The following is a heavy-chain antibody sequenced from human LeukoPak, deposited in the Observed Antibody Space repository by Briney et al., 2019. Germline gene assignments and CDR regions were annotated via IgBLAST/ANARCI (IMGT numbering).Heavy chain of an antibody. Sequence: GGSLRLSCAASGFTFSSYGMHWVRQAPGKGLEWVAVIWYDGSNKYYADSVKGRFTISRDNSKNTLYLQMNSPRAEDTAVYYCARVGGRSYGLFDYWGQGTLVTVSS. CDR1: GFTFSSYG. CDR3: ARVGGRSYGLFDY. J-gene: IGHJ4*02. V-gene: IGHV3-33*01. D-gene: IGHD2-15*01. CDR2: IWYDGSNK.